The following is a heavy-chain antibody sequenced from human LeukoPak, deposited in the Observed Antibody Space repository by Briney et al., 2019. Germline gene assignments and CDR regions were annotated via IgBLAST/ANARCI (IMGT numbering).Heavy chain of an antibody. V-gene: IGHV4-61*01. J-gene: IGHJ4*02. CDR3: ARGAGWFGELYY. CDR1: GGSVSSGSYY. Sequence: PSETLSLTCTVSGGSVSSGSYYWSWIRQPPGKGLEWIGYIYYSGSTNYNPSLKSRVTISVDTSKNQFSLKLSSVTAADTAVYYCARGAGWFGELYYWGQETLVTVSS. D-gene: IGHD3-10*01. CDR2: IYYSGST.